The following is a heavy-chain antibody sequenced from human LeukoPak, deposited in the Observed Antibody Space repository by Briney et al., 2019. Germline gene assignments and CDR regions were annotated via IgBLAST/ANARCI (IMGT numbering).Heavy chain of an antibody. D-gene: IGHD6-13*01. Sequence: PGGSLRLSCAASGFTFNSYSMNWVRQAPGKGLEWVSSISSSSSYIYYADSVKGRFTISRDNAKNSLYLQMNSLRAEDTAVYYCARESGSSSWFLGYWGQGTLVTVSS. J-gene: IGHJ4*02. CDR2: ISSSSSYI. V-gene: IGHV3-21*01. CDR3: ARESGSSSWFLGY. CDR1: GFTFNSYS.